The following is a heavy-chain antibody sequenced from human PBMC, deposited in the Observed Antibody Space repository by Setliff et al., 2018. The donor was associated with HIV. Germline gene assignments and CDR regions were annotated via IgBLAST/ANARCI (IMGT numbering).Heavy chain of an antibody. CDR3: ASPMFYDGKVV. D-gene: IGHD3-22*01. CDR2: INTGNGNT. J-gene: IGHJ4*02. Sequence: VKVSCKASGYTFTTYAIHWVRQAPGQRLEWMGWINTGNGNTKYSQKFQDRVTLTSDMSANTVYMDLTTLRSEDTAVYYCASPMFYDGKVVWGQGTPVTVSS. CDR1: GYTFTTYA. V-gene: IGHV1-3*04.